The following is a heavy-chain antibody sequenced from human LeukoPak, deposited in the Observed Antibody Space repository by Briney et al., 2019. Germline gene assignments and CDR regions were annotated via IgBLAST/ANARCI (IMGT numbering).Heavy chain of an antibody. V-gene: IGHV4-31*03. D-gene: IGHD2-2*01. Sequence: PSQTLSLPCTVSGGSISSGGYSWSWIRQHPAKGLEWIGYIYYSGSTNYNPSLKSRVTISVDTSKNQFSLKLSSVTAADTAVYYCARGQRDQLVPLFDYWGQGTLVTVSS. CDR2: IYYSGST. CDR3: ARGQRDQLVPLFDY. J-gene: IGHJ4*02. CDR1: GGSISSGGYS.